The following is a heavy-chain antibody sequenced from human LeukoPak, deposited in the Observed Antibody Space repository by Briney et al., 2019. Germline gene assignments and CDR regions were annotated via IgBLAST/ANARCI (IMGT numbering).Heavy chain of an antibody. CDR3: ARDIVVVPAAPSDAFDI. CDR2: LIPIFGTA. CDR1: GGTFSSYA. V-gene: IGHV1-69*06. J-gene: IGHJ3*02. Sequence: GASVKVSCKASGGTFSSYAIRWVRQAPGQGLEWMGGLIPIFGTANYAQKFQGRVTITADKSTSTAYRELSSLRSEDTAVYYCARDIVVVPAAPSDAFDIWGQGTMVTVSS. D-gene: IGHD2-2*01.